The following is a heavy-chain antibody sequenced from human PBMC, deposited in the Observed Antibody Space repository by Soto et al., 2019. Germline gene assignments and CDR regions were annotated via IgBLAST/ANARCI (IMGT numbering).Heavy chain of an antibody. CDR1: GGTFSSYA. CDR2: IIPIFGTA. CDR3: AREEGPSHSSPANGMDV. V-gene: IGHV1-69*06. J-gene: IGHJ6*02. Sequence: QVQLVQSGAEVKKPGSSVKVSCKASGGTFSSYAISWVRQAPGQGLEWMGGIIPIFGTANYAQKFQGRVTITADKSTSTAYMELSSLRSEDTAVYYCAREEGPSHSSPANGMDVWGQGTTVTVSS. D-gene: IGHD6-13*01.